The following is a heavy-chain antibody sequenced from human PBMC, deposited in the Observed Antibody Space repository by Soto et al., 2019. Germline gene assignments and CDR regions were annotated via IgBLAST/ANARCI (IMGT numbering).Heavy chain of an antibody. J-gene: IGHJ2*01. CDR1: GGSGSSGGHY. V-gene: IGHV4-61*08. Sequence: QVQLQESGPGLVKPSETLSLTCTVSVSGGSGSSGGHYWSWIRQPPGKGLEWIGYIYYSGSTNYNPSLKSRVTIPVDTSQNQFSLKLTSVTAADTAVYYCARGYYSSWYWFDRWGRGTLVTVSS. CDR2: IYYSGST. D-gene: IGHD6-13*01. CDR3: ARGYYSSWYWFDR.